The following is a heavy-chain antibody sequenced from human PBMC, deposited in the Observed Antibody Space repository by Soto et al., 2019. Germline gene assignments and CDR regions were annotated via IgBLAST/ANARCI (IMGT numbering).Heavy chain of an antibody. CDR2: IYYTGSS. V-gene: IGHV4-59*01. CDR3: ARENIVLDAFDI. J-gene: IGHJ3*02. Sequence: PSETLSLTSTVSGGSIRNYYWSWIRQPPGKGLESIGYIYYTGSSNYSPTFKSRVTMSIDTSKNQFSLKLSSVTAADTAVYYCARENIVLDAFDIWGQGTMVTVSS. D-gene: IGHD2-8*01. CDR1: GGSIRNYY.